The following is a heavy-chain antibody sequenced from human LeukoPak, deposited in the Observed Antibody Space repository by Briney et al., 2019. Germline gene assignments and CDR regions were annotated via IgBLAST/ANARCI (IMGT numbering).Heavy chain of an antibody. J-gene: IGHJ4*02. V-gene: IGHV4-34*01. CDR3: ARRRIAAAVLGY. D-gene: IGHD6-13*01. CDR2: INHSGST. CDR1: GGSFSGYY. Sequence: SETLSLTCAVYGGSFSGYYWSWIRQPPGKGLEWIGEINHSGSTNYNPSLKSRVTISVDTSKNQFSLKLSSVTAADTAVYYCARRRIAAAVLGYWGQGTLVSVS.